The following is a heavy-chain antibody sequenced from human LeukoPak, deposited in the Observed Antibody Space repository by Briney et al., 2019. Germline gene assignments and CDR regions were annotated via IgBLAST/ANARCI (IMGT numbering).Heavy chain of an antibody. Sequence: SQTLSLTCTVSGGSISSGGYYWSWIRQHPGKGLEWIGYIYYSGSTYYNPSLKSRVTISVDTSKNQFSLKLSSVTAADTAVYYCASGGVYYDSSAAFDIWGQGTMVTVSS. D-gene: IGHD3-22*01. V-gene: IGHV4-31*03. J-gene: IGHJ3*02. CDR3: ASGGVYYDSSAAFDI. CDR1: GGSISSGGYY. CDR2: IYYSGST.